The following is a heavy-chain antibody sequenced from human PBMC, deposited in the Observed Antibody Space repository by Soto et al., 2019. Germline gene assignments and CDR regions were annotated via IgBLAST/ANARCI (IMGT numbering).Heavy chain of an antibody. CDR2: IWYDGSNK. CDR3: ARDTRVGYSYGYYFDY. CDR1: GFTFSSYG. Sequence: QVQLVESGGGVVQPGRSLRLSCAVSGFTFSSYGMHWVRQAPGKGLEWVAVIWYDGSNKYYADSVKGRFTISRDNSKNTLYLQMNSLRAEDTAVYYCARDTRVGYSYGYYFDYWGQGTLVTVSS. J-gene: IGHJ4*02. V-gene: IGHV3-33*01. D-gene: IGHD5-18*01.